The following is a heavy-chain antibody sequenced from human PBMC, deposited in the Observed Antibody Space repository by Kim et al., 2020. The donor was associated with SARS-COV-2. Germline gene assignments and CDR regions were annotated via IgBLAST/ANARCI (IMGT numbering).Heavy chain of an antibody. J-gene: IGHJ4*02. Sequence: SVKVSCKASGGTFSSYAISWVRQAPGQGLEWMGGIIPIFGTANYAQKFQGRVTITADESTSTAYMELSSLRSEDTAVYYCARGTSSSDYFDYWGQGTLVTVSS. CDR3: ARGTSSSDYFDY. D-gene: IGHD2-2*01. CDR1: GGTFSSYA. CDR2: IIPIFGTA. V-gene: IGHV1-69*13.